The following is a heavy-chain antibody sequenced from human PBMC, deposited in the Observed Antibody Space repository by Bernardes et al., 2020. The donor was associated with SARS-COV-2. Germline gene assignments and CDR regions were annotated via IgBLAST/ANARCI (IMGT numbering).Heavy chain of an antibody. CDR1: GFTFSSYA. CDR3: ARAGSSYRSGMDV. CDR2: ISYDGSNK. D-gene: IGHD6-13*01. V-gene: IGHV3-30-3*01. J-gene: IGHJ6*02. Sequence: GGSLRLSCAASGFTFSSYAMHWVRQAPGKGLEWVAVISYDGSNKYYADSVKGRFTISRDNSKNTLYLQMNSLRAEDTAVYYCARAGSSYRSGMDVWGQGTTVTVSS.